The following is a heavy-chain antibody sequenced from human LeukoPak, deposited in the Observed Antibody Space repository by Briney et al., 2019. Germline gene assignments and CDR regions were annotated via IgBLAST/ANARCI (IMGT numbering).Heavy chain of an antibody. D-gene: IGHD4-17*01. CDR2: IYYSGST. V-gene: IGHV4-39*07. CDR1: GGSISSSSYY. J-gene: IGHJ2*01. CDR3: ARTTVTTPSDNGYFDL. Sequence: LETLSLTCTVSGGSISSSSYYWGWIRQPPGKGLEWIGSIYYSGSTYYNPSLKSRVTISVDTSKNQFSLKLSSVTAADTAVYYCARTTVTTPSDNGYFDLWGRGTLVTVSS.